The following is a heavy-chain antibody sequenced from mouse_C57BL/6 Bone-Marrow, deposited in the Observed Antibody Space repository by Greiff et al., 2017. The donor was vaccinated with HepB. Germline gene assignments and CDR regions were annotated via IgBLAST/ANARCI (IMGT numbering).Heavy chain of an antibody. CDR1: GYAFTNYL. D-gene: IGHD2-5*01. CDR2: INPGSGGT. V-gene: IGHV1-54*01. CDR3: ARKEDYSNFYYFDY. J-gene: IGHJ2*01. Sequence: VQLQQSGAELVRPGTSVKVSCKASGYAFTNYLIEWVKQRPGPGLEWIGVINPGSGGTNYNEKFKGKATLTADKSSSTAYMQLSSLTSEDSAVYFCARKEDYSNFYYFDYWGQGTTLTVSS.